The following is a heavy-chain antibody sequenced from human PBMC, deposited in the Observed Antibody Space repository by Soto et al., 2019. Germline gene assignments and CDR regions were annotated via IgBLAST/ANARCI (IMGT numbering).Heavy chain of an antibody. J-gene: IGHJ4*02. Sequence: GGSLRLSCAASGFTFSSYAMSWVRQATGKGLEWVSAISGSGGSTYYADSVKGRFTISRDNSKNTLYLQMNSLRAEDTAVYYCAKARYCSGGSCYDYFDYWGQGTLVTVSS. CDR3: AKARYCSGGSCYDYFDY. V-gene: IGHV3-23*01. D-gene: IGHD2-15*01. CDR1: GFTFSSYA. CDR2: ISGSGGST.